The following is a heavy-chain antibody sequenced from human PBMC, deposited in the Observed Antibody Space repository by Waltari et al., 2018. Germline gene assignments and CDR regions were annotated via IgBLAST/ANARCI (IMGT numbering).Heavy chain of an antibody. CDR2: IGHDGSLK. D-gene: IGHD2-15*01. V-gene: IGHV3-30*18. CDR1: GFYFSSYG. CDR3: AKENNDLLCDS. Sequence: QVQLEESGGGVVQAGGSLRLSCGASGFYFSSYGMHWVRQAPGQGLEWVAVIGHDGSLKYYADSVRGRFTISRDNSKNTLFLEMNSLRGEDTAVYYCAKENNDLLCDSWGQGTQVTVSS. J-gene: IGHJ5*01.